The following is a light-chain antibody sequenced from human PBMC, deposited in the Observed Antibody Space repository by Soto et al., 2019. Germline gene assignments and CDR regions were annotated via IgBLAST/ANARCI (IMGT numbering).Light chain of an antibody. CDR1: SSNIGNNY. CDR2: DNS. V-gene: IGLV1-51*01. Sequence: QSVLTQPPSVSAAPGQKVTIFCSGSSSNIGNNYVSWYQQLPGTAPKLLIYDNSKRPSGIPDRFSGSKSGTSATLGITGLQTGDEADYYCGTWDSSLSAGVFGGGTKLTVL. CDR3: GTWDSSLSAGV. J-gene: IGLJ2*01.